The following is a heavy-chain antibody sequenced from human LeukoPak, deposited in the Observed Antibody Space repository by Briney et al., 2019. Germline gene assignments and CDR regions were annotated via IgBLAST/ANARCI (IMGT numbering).Heavy chain of an antibody. D-gene: IGHD3-10*01. V-gene: IGHV4-61*01. Sequence: PSQTLSLTCTVSGGSISSGSYYWSWIRQPPGKGLEWIGYIYYSGSTNYHPSLKSRVTISLDTSKNQFSLKLSSVTAADTAVYYCARSELLWFGGVNSGFDYWGQGTLVTVSS. CDR3: ARSELLWFGGVNSGFDY. J-gene: IGHJ4*02. CDR2: IYYSGST. CDR1: GGSISSGSYY.